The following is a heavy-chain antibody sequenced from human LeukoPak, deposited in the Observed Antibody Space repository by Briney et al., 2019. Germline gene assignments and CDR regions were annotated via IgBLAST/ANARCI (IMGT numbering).Heavy chain of an antibody. CDR1: GCSFTNYW. CDR2: IYPGDSDT. Sequence: GESLKISCKGSGCSFTNYWIGWARQMPGKGLEWMGIIYPGDSDTRYNPSFQGQVTISADRSISTAYLQWSSLKASDTAMYYCARQDARGYYYYGMDVWGQGTTVTVSS. CDR3: ARQDARGYYYYGMDV. V-gene: IGHV5-51*01. D-gene: IGHD6-6*01. J-gene: IGHJ6*02.